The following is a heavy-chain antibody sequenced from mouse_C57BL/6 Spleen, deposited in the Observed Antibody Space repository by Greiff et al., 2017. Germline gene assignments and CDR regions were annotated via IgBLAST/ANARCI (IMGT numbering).Heavy chain of an antibody. CDR1: GYTFTDYY. D-gene: IGHD2-10*02. V-gene: IGHV1-26*01. J-gene: IGHJ2*01. CDR3: ARAAYGCAYFGY. Sequence: VQLQQSGPELVKPGASVKISCKASGYTFTDYYMNWVKQSHGKSLEWIGDINPNNGGTSYNQKFKGKATLTVDKSSSTAYMELCSLTSEDAAVYYCARAAYGCAYFGYWGQGTTLTVSS. CDR2: INPNNGGT.